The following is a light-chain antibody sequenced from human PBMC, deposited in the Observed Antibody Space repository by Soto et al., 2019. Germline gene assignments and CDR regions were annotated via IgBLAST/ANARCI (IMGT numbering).Light chain of an antibody. CDR3: CSYAGSSTLV. V-gene: IGLV2-23*01. J-gene: IGLJ2*01. CDR2: EGS. CDR1: SSDVGSYKF. Sequence: QSALTQPASVSGSPGQSITISCTGTSSDVGSYKFVSWYQQHPGKAHKLMIYEGSKRPSGVSNRFSGSKSGNTASLTISGLQAEDEADYYCCSYAGSSTLVFGGGTKLTVL.